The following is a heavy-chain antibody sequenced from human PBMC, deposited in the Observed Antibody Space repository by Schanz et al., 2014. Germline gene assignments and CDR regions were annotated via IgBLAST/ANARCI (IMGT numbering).Heavy chain of an antibody. CDR1: RYPFTAYY. CDR3: ARGYSGYSHFDY. J-gene: IGHJ4*02. V-gene: IGHV7-4-1*02. Sequence: QVHLVQSGSEVKKPGASVKVSCKASRYPFTAYYMHWVRQAPGQGLEWMGWINTNTANPTYAQGFTGRFVYTLDASVTTAYLEISSLKAEDTAVYYCARGYSGYSHFDYWGQGALVTVSS. CDR2: INTNTANP. D-gene: IGHD5-12*01.